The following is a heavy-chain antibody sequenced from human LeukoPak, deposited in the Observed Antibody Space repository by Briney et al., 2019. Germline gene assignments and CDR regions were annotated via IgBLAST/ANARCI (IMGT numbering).Heavy chain of an antibody. CDR3: ARVRGYYYGSGSSNPFDY. J-gene: IGHJ4*02. Sequence: GGSLRLSCVVSGFTFSSYAMSWVRQAPGKGLEWVSGISGSGGSTYYADSVKGRFTISRDNSKNTLYLQMNSLRAEDTAVYYCARVRGYYYGSGSSNPFDYWGQGTLVTVSS. D-gene: IGHD3-10*01. CDR2: ISGSGGST. CDR1: GFTFSSYA. V-gene: IGHV3-23*01.